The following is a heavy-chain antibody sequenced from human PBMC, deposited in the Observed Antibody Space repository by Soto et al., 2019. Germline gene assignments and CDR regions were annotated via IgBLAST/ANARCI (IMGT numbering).Heavy chain of an antibody. J-gene: IGHJ4*02. CDR2: IKQDGSEK. V-gene: IGHV3-7*01. CDR1: GFTFSSYW. CDR3: AREAYCGGDCYSGEGYFDY. D-gene: IGHD2-21*01. Sequence: EVQLVESGGGLVQPGGSLRLSCAASGFTFSSYWMSWVRQAPGKGLEWVANIKQDGSEKYYVDSAKGRFTISRDNAKNSLYLQMNSLRAEDTAVYYCAREAYCGGDCYSGEGYFDYWGQGTLVTVSS.